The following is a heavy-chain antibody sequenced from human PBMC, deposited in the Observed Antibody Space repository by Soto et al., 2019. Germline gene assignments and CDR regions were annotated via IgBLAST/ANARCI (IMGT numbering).Heavy chain of an antibody. CDR3: VKGYTTSCVAHFHY. Sequence: EVQLVESGGGLVQPGRPLRLSCAASAFTFGDYARHWVRQAPGRGLEWVSCISWNSGNIVYVDSVEGRFTISRDNAKNSLDLHMNSLRPEDTAYYYCVKGYTTSCVAHFHYWGQGALVTVSS. V-gene: IGHV3-9*01. CDR2: ISWNSGNI. D-gene: IGHD2-2*01. CDR1: AFTFGDYA. J-gene: IGHJ4*02.